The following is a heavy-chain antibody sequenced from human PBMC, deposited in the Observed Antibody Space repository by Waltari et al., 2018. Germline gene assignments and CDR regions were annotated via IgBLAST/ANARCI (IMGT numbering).Heavy chain of an antibody. J-gene: IGHJ6*02. CDR2: ISWSSETV. CDR1: GFSFEGYD. V-gene: IGHV3-9*01. Sequence: EMQLVESGGGWVQPGRSLTLSCEASGFSFEGYDMPWVRQPPGKGLEWVAGISWSSETVGYADSVKGRFSVSRDNAKNSLYLQMDSLRPEDAALYFCAKDLAEDYNGVAAYYGMDVWGQGTTVIVS. CDR3: AKDLAEDYNGVAAYYGMDV. D-gene: IGHD2-8*01.